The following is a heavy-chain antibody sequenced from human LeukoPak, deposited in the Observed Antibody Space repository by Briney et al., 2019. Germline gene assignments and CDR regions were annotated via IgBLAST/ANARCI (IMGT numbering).Heavy chain of an antibody. D-gene: IGHD4-17*01. Sequence: ASVTVSCKASGYTFTGYYMQWGRQAPGQGLEWMGWINPNSGGTNYAQKFQGRVTMTRDTSISTAYMELSRLRSDDTAVYYCARVTQTDYDFDYWGQGTLVTVSS. V-gene: IGHV1-2*02. J-gene: IGHJ4*02. CDR3: ARVTQTDYDFDY. CDR1: GYTFTGYY. CDR2: INPNSGGT.